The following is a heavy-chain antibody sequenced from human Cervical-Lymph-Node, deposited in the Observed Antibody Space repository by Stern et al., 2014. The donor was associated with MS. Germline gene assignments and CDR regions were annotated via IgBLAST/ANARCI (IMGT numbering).Heavy chain of an antibody. CDR1: GYKFSIYW. Sequence: EVPLVESGAELIRPGESLKISCKGSGYKFSIYWIAWVRQMPGKGLEWMGIIYPGYSETRYSPSFQGQVTMSADKSTSTAYLQWSSLNASDTAMYFCARQTTAWASDVWGQGTLVTVSS. J-gene: IGHJ4*02. D-gene: IGHD1-14*01. CDR2: IYPGYSET. CDR3: ARQTTAWASDV. V-gene: IGHV5-51*01.